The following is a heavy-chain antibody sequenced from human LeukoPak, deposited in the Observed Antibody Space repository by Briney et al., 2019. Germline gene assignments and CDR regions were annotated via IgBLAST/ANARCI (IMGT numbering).Heavy chain of an antibody. D-gene: IGHD2-15*01. CDR1: GFTFSSYG. CDR3: AKERYCSGGSCKPRGIFWFDP. J-gene: IGHJ5*02. Sequence: GGSLRLSCAASGFTFSSYGMHWVRQAPGKGLEWVAVISYDGSNKYYADPVKGRFTISRDNSKNTLYLQMNSLRAEDTAVYYCAKERYCSGGSCKPRGIFWFDPWGQGTLVTVSS. V-gene: IGHV3-30*18. CDR2: ISYDGSNK.